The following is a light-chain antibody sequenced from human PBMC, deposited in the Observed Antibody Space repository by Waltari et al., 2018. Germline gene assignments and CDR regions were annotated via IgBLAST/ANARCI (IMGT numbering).Light chain of an antibody. Sequence: QSVLTQPPSMSGVPGPKVTSPGTGGRSHIGAGYDVHWYQQVPGSAPKLLILGYTHRPAGVPGRFSGSRSGTSASLAIAGLQSEDEAVYYCQSFDSSLSASVFGGGTTLTVL. CDR2: GYT. J-gene: IGLJ3*02. V-gene: IGLV1-40*01. CDR3: QSFDSSLSASV. CDR1: RSHIGAGYD.